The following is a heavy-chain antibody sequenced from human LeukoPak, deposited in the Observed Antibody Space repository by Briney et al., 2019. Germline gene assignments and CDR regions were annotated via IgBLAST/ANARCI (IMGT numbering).Heavy chain of an antibody. J-gene: IGHJ3*02. Sequence: GGSLRLSCAASGFTFSSYSMNWVRQAPGKGLEWVSYISSSSSTIYYADSVKGRFTISRDNAKNSLYLQMNSLRAEDTAVYYCASGYSYGLDAFDIWGQGTMVTVSS. CDR3: ASGYSYGLDAFDI. CDR2: ISSSSSTI. CDR1: GFTFSSYS. V-gene: IGHV3-48*04. D-gene: IGHD5-18*01.